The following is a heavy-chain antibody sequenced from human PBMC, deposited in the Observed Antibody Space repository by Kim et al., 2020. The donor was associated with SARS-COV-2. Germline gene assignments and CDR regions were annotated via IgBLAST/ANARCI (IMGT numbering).Heavy chain of an antibody. CDR3: ATDSGWYTFQP. D-gene: IGHD6-19*01. J-gene: IGHJ1*01. V-gene: IGHV3-7*01. CDR2: RNEDGSKI. Sequence: GGSLRLFCAASALRYWMSWVRQAPGKGLEWVANRNEDGSKIDYADSVKGRFTISRDNPKNSVYLQMNSLRAEDTAVYYCATDSGWYTFQPWGQGTLVTVS. CDR1: ALRYW.